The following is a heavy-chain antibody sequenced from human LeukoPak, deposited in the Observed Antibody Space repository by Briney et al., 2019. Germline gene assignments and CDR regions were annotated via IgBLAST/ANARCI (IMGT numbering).Heavy chain of an antibody. CDR3: ARGPTTRIAVALRHTSNWFDP. V-gene: IGHV1-18*01. CDR2: ISAYNGNT. CDR1: GYTFTSYG. D-gene: IGHD6-19*01. Sequence: ASVEVSCKASGYTFTSYGISWVRQAPGQGLEWMGWISAYNGNTNYAQKLQGRVTMTTDTSTSTAYMELGSLRSDDTAVYYCARGPTTRIAVALRHTSNWFDPWAREPWSPSPQ. J-gene: IGHJ5*02.